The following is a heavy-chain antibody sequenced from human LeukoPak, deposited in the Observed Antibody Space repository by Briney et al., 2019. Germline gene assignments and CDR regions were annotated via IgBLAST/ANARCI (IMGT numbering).Heavy chain of an antibody. Sequence: ASVKVSCKASGYTFTGYYMHWVRQAPGQGLEWMGWINPNSGGTNYAQKFQGRVTMTRDTSISTAYMELSRLRSDDTAVYYCARDYYDSSGYYSSVPPLDYWGQGTLVTVSS. CDR2: INPNSGGT. J-gene: IGHJ4*02. CDR1: GYTFTGYY. V-gene: IGHV1-2*02. D-gene: IGHD3-22*01. CDR3: ARDYYDSSGYYSSVPPLDY.